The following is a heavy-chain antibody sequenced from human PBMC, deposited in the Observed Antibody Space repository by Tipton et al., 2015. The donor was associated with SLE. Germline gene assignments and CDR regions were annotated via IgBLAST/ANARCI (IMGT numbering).Heavy chain of an antibody. D-gene: IGHD6-19*01. J-gene: IGHJ4*02. CDR3: ASARDHWLVYDY. V-gene: IGHV4-59*01. CDR2: IYCSGTT. Sequence: TLSLTCTVSGDSIISSYWSWIRQPPGKGLEWIGYIYCSGTTNYNPSLKSRVTISVDTSKNQVSLKLSSVTAADTAVYYCASARDHWLVYDYWGQGTLVTVSS. CDR1: GDSIISSY.